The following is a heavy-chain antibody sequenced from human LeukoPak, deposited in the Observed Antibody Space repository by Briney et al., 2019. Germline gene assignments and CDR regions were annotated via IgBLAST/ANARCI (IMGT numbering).Heavy chain of an antibody. Sequence: SETLSLTCTVSGVSISSSNSYWGWIRQPPGKGLEWIGSIYYSGSTNYNPSLKGRVTISVDTSKNQFSLKLSSVTAADTAVYYCARGAHVRMYDSNHNCFDPWGQGTLVTVSS. D-gene: IGHD3-22*01. V-gene: IGHV4-39*07. CDR3: ARGAHVRMYDSNHNCFDP. CDR1: GVSISSSNSY. CDR2: IYYSGST. J-gene: IGHJ5*02.